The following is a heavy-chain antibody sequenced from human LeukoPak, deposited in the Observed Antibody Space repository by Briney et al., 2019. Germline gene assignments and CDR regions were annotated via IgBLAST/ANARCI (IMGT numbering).Heavy chain of an antibody. Sequence: ASVKVSCKASGYSFSTHGITWVRQAPGEGLEWMGWISAYNGNTNYAQKLQGRVTMTTDTSTSTAYMELRSLRSDDTAVYYCAREDGYNYGDDYWGQGTLVTVSS. CDR2: ISAYNGNT. CDR3: AREDGYNYGDDY. CDR1: GYSFSTHG. J-gene: IGHJ4*02. D-gene: IGHD5-24*01. V-gene: IGHV1-18*01.